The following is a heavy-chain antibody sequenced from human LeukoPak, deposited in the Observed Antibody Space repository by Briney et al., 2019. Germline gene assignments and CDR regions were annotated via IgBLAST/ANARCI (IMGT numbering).Heavy chain of an antibody. CDR3: ASGSGSYYPLDY. CDR1: GGSISSGGYY. CDR2: IYYSGST. D-gene: IGHD3-10*01. V-gene: IGHV4-31*03. J-gene: IGHJ4*02. Sequence: TLSLTCTVSGGSISSGGYYWSWIRQHPGKGLEWIGYIYYSGSTYYNPSLKSRVTISVDTSKNQFSLKLSSVTAADTAVYYCASGSGSYYPLDYWGQGTLVTVSS.